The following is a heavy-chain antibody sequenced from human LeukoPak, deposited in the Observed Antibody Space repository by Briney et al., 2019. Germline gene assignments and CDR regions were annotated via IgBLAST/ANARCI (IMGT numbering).Heavy chain of an antibody. CDR2: TSWNSGSI. CDR3: AKDVRGYSYDSDAFDI. D-gene: IGHD5-18*01. V-gene: IGHV3-9*01. Sequence: GGSLRLSCAASGFTFDDYAMHWVRQAPGKGLEWVSGTSWNSGSIGYADSVKGRFTISRDNAKNSLYLQMNSLRAEDTALYYCAKDVRGYSYDSDAFDIWGQGTMVTVSS. CDR1: GFTFDDYA. J-gene: IGHJ3*02.